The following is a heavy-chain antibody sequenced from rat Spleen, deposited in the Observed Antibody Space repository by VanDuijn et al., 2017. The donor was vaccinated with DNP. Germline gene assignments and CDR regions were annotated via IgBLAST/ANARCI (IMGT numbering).Heavy chain of an antibody. J-gene: IGHJ4*01. CDR2: IVYDGSSS. Sequence: EVQLVESGGGLVQPGRSLKLSCAASGFTFSDYSMAWVRQAPTKGLEWVATIVYDGSSSYYGDSVTGRFTISRDNAKRTLYLQMDSLRSEDTATYYCTTHGSIATISTGAMDVWGQGTSVTVSS. CDR3: TTHGSIATISTGAMDV. V-gene: IGHV5S10*01. CDR1: GFTFSDYS. D-gene: IGHD1-2*01.